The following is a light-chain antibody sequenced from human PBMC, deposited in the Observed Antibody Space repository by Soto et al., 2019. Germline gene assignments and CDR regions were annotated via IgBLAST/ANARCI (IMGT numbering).Light chain of an antibody. V-gene: IGKV1-5*03. J-gene: IGKJ1*01. CDR2: KAS. CDR3: QQYKSYSWT. CDR1: QSISSW. Sequence: DIQMTQSPSTLSASVGDRVTITCRASQSISSWLAWYQQKPGKAPKLLIHKASSLASGVPSRFSGSGSGTEFTLTISSLQPDDFATYYCQQYKSYSWTFGQGTKVEIK.